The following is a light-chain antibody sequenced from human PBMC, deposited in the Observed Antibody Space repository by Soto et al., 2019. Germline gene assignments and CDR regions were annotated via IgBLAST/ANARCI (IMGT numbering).Light chain of an antibody. V-gene: IGKV3-20*01. CDR2: GAS. CDR1: PSVSGSN. Sequence: EIVLTQSPGTLSLSPGERATLSCRASPSVSGSNLAWYQQKPGQAPRLVIYGASSRATGIPDRFSGSGSGTDFTLTISRLEPEDFALYYCQQYGHSPITFGQGTRLEIK. J-gene: IGKJ5*01. CDR3: QQYGHSPIT.